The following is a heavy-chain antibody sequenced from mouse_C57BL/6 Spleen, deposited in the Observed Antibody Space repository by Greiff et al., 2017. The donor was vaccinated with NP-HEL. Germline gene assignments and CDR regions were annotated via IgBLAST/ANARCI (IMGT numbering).Heavy chain of an antibody. V-gene: IGHV1-5*01. CDR1: GYTFTSYW. Sequence: EVQLQQSGTVLARPGASVKMSCKTSGYTFTSYWMHWVKQRPGQGLEWIGAIYPGNSDTSYNQKFKGKAKLTAVTSASTAYMELSSLTNEDSAVYYCSTVVTPYWYSDVWGTGTTVTVSS. CDR2: IYPGNSDT. D-gene: IGHD1-1*01. CDR3: STVVTPYWYSDV. J-gene: IGHJ1*03.